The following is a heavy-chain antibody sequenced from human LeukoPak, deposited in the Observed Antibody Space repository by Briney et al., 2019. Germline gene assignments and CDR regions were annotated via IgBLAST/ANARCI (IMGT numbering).Heavy chain of an antibody. J-gene: IGHJ4*02. V-gene: IGHV3-48*02. CDR3: ARVGIAVAQFFDY. D-gene: IGHD6-19*01. Sequence: PGGSLRLSCAASGFSFSGYSMNWVRQAPGKGQEWVSYISSSSSAIYYADSVKGRFTISRDNAKNSLYLQMNSLRDEDTAVYYCARVGIAVAQFFDYWGQGTLVTVSS. CDR2: ISSSSSAI. CDR1: GFSFSGYS.